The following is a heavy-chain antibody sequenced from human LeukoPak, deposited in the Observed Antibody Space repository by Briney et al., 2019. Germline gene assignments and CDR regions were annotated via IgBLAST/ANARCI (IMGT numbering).Heavy chain of an antibody. J-gene: IGHJ4*02. D-gene: IGHD6-19*01. CDR3: AKAMYSSGWDDLDY. CDR1: GFTFSSHA. CDR2: ISGGGSST. V-gene: IGHV3-23*01. Sequence: PGGSLRLSCAASGFTFSSHAMSWVRQAPGKGLEWASAISGGGSSTHYADSVKGRFTISRDNSKNTLYLQMNSLRAEDTAVYYCAKAMYSSGWDDLDYWGQGTLVTVSS.